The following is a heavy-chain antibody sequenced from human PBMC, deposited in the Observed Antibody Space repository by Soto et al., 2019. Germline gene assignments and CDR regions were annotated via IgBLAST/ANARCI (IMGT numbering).Heavy chain of an antibody. CDR3: ARVSWREKYGMDV. Sequence: GGSLRLSCAASGFTFSDSYMSWIRQAPGKGLEWISYITFSGNTVYYADSLKGRFTISRDNAKNSLYLQMNRLRAEDTAVYYCARVSWREKYGMDVWGQGTPVTVSS. CDR1: GFTFSDSY. V-gene: IGHV3-11*01. J-gene: IGHJ6*02. CDR2: ITFSGNTV.